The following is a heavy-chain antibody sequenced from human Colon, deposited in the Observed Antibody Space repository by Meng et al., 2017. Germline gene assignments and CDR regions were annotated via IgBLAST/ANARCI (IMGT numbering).Heavy chain of an antibody. CDR2: ISGSGGDT. Sequence: GESLKISCTAPRFSFSSYAMTWVRQAPGKGLAWVSGISGSGGDTYYADSVRGRFTISRDNSKNTVFLQMNSLTADDTAIYYCTTRSGFYHFDYWGQGTLVTGSS. J-gene: IGHJ4*02. V-gene: IGHV3-23*01. CDR3: TTRSGFYHFDY. CDR1: RFSFSSYA. D-gene: IGHD3-3*01.